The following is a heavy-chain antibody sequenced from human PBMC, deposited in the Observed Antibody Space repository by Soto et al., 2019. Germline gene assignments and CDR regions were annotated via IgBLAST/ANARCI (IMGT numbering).Heavy chain of an antibody. V-gene: IGHV4-34*01. D-gene: IGHD6-13*01. CDR3: ARVGYSSDY. J-gene: IGHJ4*02. Sequence: PSETLSLTCAVYGGSFSGYYWGWIRQPPGKGLEWIGEINHSGSTNYNPSLKSRVTISVDTSKNQFSLKLSSVTAADTAVYYCARVGYSSDYWGQGTLVTVSS. CDR1: GGSFSGYY. CDR2: INHSGST.